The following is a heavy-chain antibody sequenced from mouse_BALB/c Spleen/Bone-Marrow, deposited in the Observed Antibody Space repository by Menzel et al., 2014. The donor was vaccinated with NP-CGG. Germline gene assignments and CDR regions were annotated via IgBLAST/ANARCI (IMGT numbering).Heavy chain of an antibody. D-gene: IGHD1-1*01. Sequence: VQLQQPGAELVKPGASVKLSCTASGFNIKDTYMHWVKQRPEQGLEWIGRIDLANGNTKYDPKFQGKATITADTSSNTAYLQLSSLTSEDTAVYYCASYYYGSSRFAYWGQGTLVTVSA. J-gene: IGHJ3*01. CDR2: IDLANGNT. CDR3: ASYYYGSSRFAY. V-gene: IGHV14-3*02. CDR1: GFNIKDTY.